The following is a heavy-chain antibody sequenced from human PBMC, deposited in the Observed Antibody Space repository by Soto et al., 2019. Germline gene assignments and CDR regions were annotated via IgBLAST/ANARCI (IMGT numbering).Heavy chain of an antibody. J-gene: IGHJ4*02. CDR2: IHAGNGNT. Sequence: QVQVVQSGAEVKKPGASVKVSCKASGFTFTTYAIHWVRQAPGQRLEWMGWIHAGNGNTQSSQKFQDRLTITRDTSASTAYVELSSRRSEDSAVYHWARDRYSGDCNDFDYWGQGALVTVSS. CDR1: GFTFTTYA. CDR3: ARDRYSGDCNDFDY. V-gene: IGHV1-3*01. D-gene: IGHD5-12*01.